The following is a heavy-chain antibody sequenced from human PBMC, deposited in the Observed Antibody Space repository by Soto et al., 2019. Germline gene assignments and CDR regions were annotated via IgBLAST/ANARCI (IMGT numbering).Heavy chain of an antibody. J-gene: IGHJ6*02. V-gene: IGHV1-69*13. D-gene: IGHD6-19*01. CDR3: ARDVAGTISRFPSQEKYPFYYYYYGMDV. CDR2: IIPIFGTA. CDR1: GGTFSSYA. Sequence: GASVKVSCKASGGTFSSYAISWVRQAPGQGLEWMGGIIPIFGTANYAQKFQGRVTITADESTSTAYMELSSLRSEDTAVYYCARDVAGTISRFPSQEKYPFYYYYYGMDVWGQGTTVTVSS.